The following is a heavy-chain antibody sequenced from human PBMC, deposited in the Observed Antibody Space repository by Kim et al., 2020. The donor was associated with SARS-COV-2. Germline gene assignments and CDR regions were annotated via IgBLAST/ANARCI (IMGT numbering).Heavy chain of an antibody. CDR1: GGAFDSNS. CDR2: IIPVFLTP. V-gene: IGHV1-69*13. D-gene: IGHD3-22*01. CDR3: ARRAYDSYGMAV. J-gene: IGHJ6*02. Sequence: SVKVSCKASGGAFDSNSFNWVRQAPGQGLEWMGGIIPVFLTPNYAEKFQGRVTISADVSTATAYMELHSLTSEDTAVYYCARRAYDSYGMAVWGQGTAVTVS.